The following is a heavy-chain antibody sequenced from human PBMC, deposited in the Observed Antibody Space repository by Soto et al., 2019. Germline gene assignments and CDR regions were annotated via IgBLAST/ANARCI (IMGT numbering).Heavy chain of an antibody. CDR2: IYYSGST. J-gene: IGHJ6*02. D-gene: IGHD7-27*01. Sequence: PSETLSLTCTVSGGSISSYYWSWIRQPPGKGLEWIGYIYYSGSTNYNPSLKSRVTISVDKSKNQFSLKLSSVTAADTAVYYCARAAELGYYYYGMDVWGQGTTVTVSS. CDR1: GGSISSYY. V-gene: IGHV4-59*12. CDR3: ARAAELGYYYYGMDV.